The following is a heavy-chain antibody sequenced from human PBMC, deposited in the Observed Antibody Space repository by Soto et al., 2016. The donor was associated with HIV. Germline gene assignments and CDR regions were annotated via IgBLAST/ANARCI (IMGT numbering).Heavy chain of an antibody. CDR2: ITPIVGTG. CDR1: GGTFSSYI. V-gene: IGHV1-69*08. Sequence: QVQLVQSGAEVKKPGSSVKVSCKASGGTFSSYIFSWVRQAPGQGLEWMGRITPIVGTGNYAQKFQDRLTITADKVTSTVYMELSSLRSEDTAVYYCARDRSGRRYYYDSSGNRGFDYWGQGTLVTVSS. CDR3: ARDRSGRRYYYDSSGNRGFDY. J-gene: IGHJ4*02. D-gene: IGHD3-22*01.